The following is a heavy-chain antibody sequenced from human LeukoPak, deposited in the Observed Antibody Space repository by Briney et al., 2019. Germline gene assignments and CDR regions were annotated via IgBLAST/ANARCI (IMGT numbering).Heavy chain of an antibody. V-gene: IGHV3-30*04. Sequence: GGSLRLSCAASGFTFSSYAMHWVRQAPGKGLEWVAVISYDGSNKYYADSMKGRFTISRDNSKNTLYLQMNSLRAEDTAVYYCARDRGRTVVNLGYFQHWGQGTLVTVSS. CDR1: GFTFSSYA. CDR3: ARDRGRTVVNLGYFQH. J-gene: IGHJ1*01. CDR2: ISYDGSNK. D-gene: IGHD4-23*01.